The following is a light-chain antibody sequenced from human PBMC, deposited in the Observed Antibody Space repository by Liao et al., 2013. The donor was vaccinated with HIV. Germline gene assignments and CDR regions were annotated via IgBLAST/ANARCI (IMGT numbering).Light chain of an antibody. V-gene: IGLV3-21*04. CDR2: YDS. J-gene: IGLJ3*02. Sequence: SYVLTQPPSVSVAPGQTARITCGGNNIGIKSVHWYQQKPGQAPLLVMYYDSDRPSQIPERFSGSNPGYAAILTISGVEAGDEATYFCQVWGTSSDHWVFGGGTKLTVL. CDR3: QVWGTSSDHWV. CDR1: NIGIKS.